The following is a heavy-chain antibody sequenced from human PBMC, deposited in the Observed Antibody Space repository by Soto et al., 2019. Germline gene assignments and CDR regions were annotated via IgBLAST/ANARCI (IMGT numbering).Heavy chain of an antibody. D-gene: IGHD1-1*01. CDR3: AKDERVAATYYYFAMDV. V-gene: IGHV3-30*18. CDR2: ISYDGSKK. J-gene: IGHJ6*02. CDR1: GFTFSSYG. Sequence: QVQLVESGGGVVQPGRSLRPSCAASGFTFSSYGMHWVRQAPGKGLEWVAVISYDGSKKFYTDSVKGRFTISRDNSKNALYLQFTSLRAEDTAVYYCAKDERVAATYYYFAMDVWGRGPTVTVSS.